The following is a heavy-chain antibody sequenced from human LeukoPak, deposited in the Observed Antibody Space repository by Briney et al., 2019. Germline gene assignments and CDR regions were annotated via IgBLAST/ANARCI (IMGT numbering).Heavy chain of an antibody. CDR1: GFTFSSYS. J-gene: IGHJ5*02. CDR2: ISSSSYI. V-gene: IGHV3-21*01. D-gene: IGHD2-2*01. CDR3: ARDHCSSTSCRLNCFDP. Sequence: GGSLRLSCAASGFTFSSYSMNWVRQAPGKGLEWVSSISSSSYIYYADSVKGRFTISRDNAKNSLYLQLNSLRAEDTAVYYCARDHCSSTSCRLNCFDPWGQGTLVTVSS.